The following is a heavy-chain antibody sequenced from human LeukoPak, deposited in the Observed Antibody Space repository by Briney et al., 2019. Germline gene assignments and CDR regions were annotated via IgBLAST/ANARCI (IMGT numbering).Heavy chain of an antibody. J-gene: IGHJ4*02. D-gene: IGHD3-10*02. Sequence: SETLSLTCTVSGASISSSSYYWGWIRQPPGEGLEWIGTIFYAGSTYYNPSLKSRVTMSVDTSKNQFSLKLNSVTAADTAVYYCVRQSGSVYVPVDYWGQGTLVTVSS. V-gene: IGHV4-39*01. CDR1: GASISSSSYY. CDR3: VRQSGSVYVPVDY. CDR2: IFYAGST.